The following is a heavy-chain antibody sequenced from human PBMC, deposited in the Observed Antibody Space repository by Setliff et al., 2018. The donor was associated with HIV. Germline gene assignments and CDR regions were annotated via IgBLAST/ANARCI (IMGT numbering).Heavy chain of an antibody. V-gene: IGHV3-23*01. D-gene: IGHD3-3*01. CDR2: ITGSGNNA. CDR3: AKSRSGYYTDLEY. Sequence: GGSLRLSCAASGFTFSDYDMTWVRQAPGKGLEWVSGITGSGNNADYADSVKGRFTISRDNSKNTLDLQMNSLRAEDTAVYYCAKSRSGYYTDLEYWGQGTLVTVSS. CDR1: GFTFSDYD. J-gene: IGHJ4*02.